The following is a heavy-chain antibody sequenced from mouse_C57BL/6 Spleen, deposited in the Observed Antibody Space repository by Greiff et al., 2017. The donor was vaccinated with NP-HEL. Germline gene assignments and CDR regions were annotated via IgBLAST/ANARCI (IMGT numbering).Heavy chain of an antibody. J-gene: IGHJ3*01. CDR1: GYTFTDYE. CDR3: TRAGYSNPAWFAY. V-gene: IGHV1-15*01. D-gene: IGHD2-5*01. Sequence: VQLQQSGAELVRPGASVTLSCKASGYTFTDYEMHWVKQTPVHDLEWIGAIDPETGGTAYNQKFKGKAILTADTSYSTAYMELRSLTSEDSAVYYCTRAGYSNPAWFAYWGQGTLVTVSA. CDR2: IDPETGGT.